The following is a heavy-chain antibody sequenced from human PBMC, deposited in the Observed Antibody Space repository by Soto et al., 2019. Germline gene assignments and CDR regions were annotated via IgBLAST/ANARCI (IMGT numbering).Heavy chain of an antibody. CDR3: ARGRGTKRGVSYFDY. J-gene: IGHJ4*02. CDR2: INHSGST. V-gene: IGHV4-34*01. Sequence: SETLSLTCAVYGGSFSDYYWSWIRQPPGKGLEWIGEINHSGSTNYNPSLKSRVTISVDTSKNQFSLKLSSVTAADTAVYYCARGRGTKRGVSYFDYWGQGTLVTVSS. D-gene: IGHD2-8*01. CDR1: GGSFSDYY.